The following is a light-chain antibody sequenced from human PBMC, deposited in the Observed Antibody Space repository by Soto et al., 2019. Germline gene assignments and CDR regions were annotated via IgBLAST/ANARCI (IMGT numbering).Light chain of an antibody. V-gene: IGLV2-8*01. Sequence: QSVLTQPPSASGSPGQSVTISCTGTSSNVGGYNYVSWYQQHPGKAPKLMIYEVSKRPLEFPVCFSGSKSGYTASLTFSGLQAEDEADYYCNSYAGSNTLYVFGTGTKVTVL. CDR1: SSNVGGYNY. CDR2: EVS. J-gene: IGLJ1*01. CDR3: NSYAGSNTLYV.